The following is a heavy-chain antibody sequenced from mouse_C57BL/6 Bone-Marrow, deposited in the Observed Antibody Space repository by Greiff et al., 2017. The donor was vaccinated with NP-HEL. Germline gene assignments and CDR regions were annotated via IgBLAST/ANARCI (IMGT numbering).Heavy chain of an antibody. V-gene: IGHV1-82*01. J-gene: IGHJ2*01. CDR1: GYAFSSSW. CDR2: IYPGDGDT. D-gene: IGHD1-1*01. CDR3: ARSGIYYCGRSLFDY. Sequence: QVQLQQSGPELVKPGASVKISCKASGYAFSSSWMNWVKQRPGKGLEWIGRIYPGDGDTNYNGKFKGKATLTADKSSSTAYMQLSSLTSEDSAVYFCARSGIYYCGRSLFDYWGQGTTLTVSS.